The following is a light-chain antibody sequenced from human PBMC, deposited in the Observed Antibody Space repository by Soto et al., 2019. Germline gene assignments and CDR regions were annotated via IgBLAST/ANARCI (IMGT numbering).Light chain of an antibody. J-gene: IGKJ2*01. CDR3: QQYNSY. CDR1: QTISNW. V-gene: IGKV1-5*01. Sequence: DFQMTQSPSTLSASVGDRVTITCRARQTISNWLAWYKQKPGKAPKVLIYDASSLESGVPSRFSGSGSGTEFTLTISSLQPDDFATYDCQQYNSYFGQGTKLEIK. CDR2: DAS.